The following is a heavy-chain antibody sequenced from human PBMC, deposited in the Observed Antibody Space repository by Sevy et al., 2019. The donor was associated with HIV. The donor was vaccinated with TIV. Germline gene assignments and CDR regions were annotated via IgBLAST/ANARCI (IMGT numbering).Heavy chain of an antibody. J-gene: IGHJ4*02. V-gene: IGHV7-4-1*02. CDR3: ARDPNFVIAAETYFDY. Sequence: ASVKVSCKASGYTFPSYAMNWVRQAPGQGLEWMGWINTNTGNPTYAQGFTGRFVFSLGTSVSTAYLQISSLKAEDTAVYYCARDPNFVIAAETYFDYWGQGTLVTVSS. CDR1: GYTFPSYA. D-gene: IGHD6-6*01. CDR2: INTNTGNP.